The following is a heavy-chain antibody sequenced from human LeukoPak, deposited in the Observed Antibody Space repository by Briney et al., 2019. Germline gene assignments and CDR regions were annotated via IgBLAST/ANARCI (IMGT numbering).Heavy chain of an antibody. Sequence: SETLSLTCTVSGGSISSYYWSWIRQPPGKGLEWIGYIYYSGSTNYNPSLKSRVTISVDTSKNQFSLKLSSVTAADTAVYYCARMRQKVVVPANPGYFDYWGQETLVTVST. V-gene: IGHV4-59*01. D-gene: IGHD2-15*01. CDR1: GGSISSYY. CDR2: IYYSGST. CDR3: ARMRQKVVVPANPGYFDY. J-gene: IGHJ4*02.